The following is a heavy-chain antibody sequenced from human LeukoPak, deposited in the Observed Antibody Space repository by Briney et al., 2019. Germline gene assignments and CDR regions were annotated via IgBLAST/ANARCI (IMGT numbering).Heavy chain of an antibody. CDR2: IYTNGGA. CDR1: GGSISSGSYY. CDR3: AREPPGY. J-gene: IGHJ4*02. V-gene: IGHV4-61*02. Sequence: SQTLSLTCTVSGGSISSGSYYWSWIRQPAGKGLEWIGRIYTNGGASYNPSLKSRVTISIDASKNQFSLKLSSVTAADTAVYYCAREPPGYWGQGILVTVSS.